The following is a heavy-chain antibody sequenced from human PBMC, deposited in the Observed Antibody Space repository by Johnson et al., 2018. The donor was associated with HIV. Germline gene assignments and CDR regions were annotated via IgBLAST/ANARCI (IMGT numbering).Heavy chain of an antibody. D-gene: IGHD6-6*01. CDR1: GFTFSSYW. CDR3: AREGSSSSDDAFDI. CDR2: IKQAGSET. V-gene: IGHV3-7*01. Sequence: VQLVESGGGVVQPGRSLRLSCAASGFTFSSYWMSWVRQAPGKGLEWVANIKQAGSETYYVDSVKGRFTISRDNAKNTLYLQMNSLRAEDPAVYYCAREGSSSSDDAFDIWCQGTMVTVSS. J-gene: IGHJ3*02.